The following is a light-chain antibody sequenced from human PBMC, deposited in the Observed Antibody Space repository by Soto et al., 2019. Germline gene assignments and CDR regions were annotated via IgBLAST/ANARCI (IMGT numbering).Light chain of an antibody. CDR2: AAS. V-gene: IGKV3-20*01. CDR3: QQYGSSPPLT. CDR1: QRVSSSY. Sequence: EIVLTQSPGTLSLSPGERATLSCRASQRVSSSYLAWYQQKPGQAPRLLIYAASSRATGIPDRFSGSGSGTDFTLTISRLEPEDFAVYYCQQYGSSPPLTFGGGTNVEIK. J-gene: IGKJ4*01.